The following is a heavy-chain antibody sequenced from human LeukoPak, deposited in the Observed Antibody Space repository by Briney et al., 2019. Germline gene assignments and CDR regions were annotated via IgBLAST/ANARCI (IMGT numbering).Heavy chain of an antibody. J-gene: IGHJ4*02. Sequence: PGGSLRLSCAASGFTVSSNYMSWVRQAPGKGLEWVSVIYSGGSTYYADSVKGRFTISRDNSKNTLYLQMNSLRAEDTAVYYCARVPHDSSGYYSVGGRKSGVVWGQGTLVTVSS. V-gene: IGHV3-66*02. CDR3: ARVPHDSSGYYSVGGRKSGVV. CDR2: IYSGGST. D-gene: IGHD3-22*01. CDR1: GFTVSSNY.